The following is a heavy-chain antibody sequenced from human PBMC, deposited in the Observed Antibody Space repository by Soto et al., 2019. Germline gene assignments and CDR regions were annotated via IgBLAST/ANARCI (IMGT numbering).Heavy chain of an antibody. Sequence: LGESLMISCKGSVYSFTSDWISWVRQMPVKGLEWMVRIDPSDSYTNYSPSFQGHVTISADKSISTAYLQWSSLKASDTAMYYCARLGYCSGGSCYGNYYYYGMDVWGQGTTVTVSS. D-gene: IGHD2-15*01. CDR1: VYSFTSDW. V-gene: IGHV5-10-1*01. CDR3: ARLGYCSGGSCYGNYYYYGMDV. J-gene: IGHJ6*02. CDR2: IDPSDSYT.